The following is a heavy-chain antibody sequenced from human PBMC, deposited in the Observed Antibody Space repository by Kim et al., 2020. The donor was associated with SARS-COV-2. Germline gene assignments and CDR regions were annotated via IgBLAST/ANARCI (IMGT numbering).Heavy chain of an antibody. J-gene: IGHJ3*02. CDR1: GFTFSSYA. CDR2: ISGSGGST. CDR3: AKGGYYDFWSGYYRPGRAFDI. V-gene: IGHV3-23*01. D-gene: IGHD3-3*01. Sequence: GGSLRLSCAASGFTFSSYAMSWVRQAPGKGLEWVSAISGSGGSTYYADSVKGRFTISRDNSKNTLYLQMNSLRAEDTAVYYCAKGGYYDFWSGYYRPGRAFDIWGQGTMVTVSS.